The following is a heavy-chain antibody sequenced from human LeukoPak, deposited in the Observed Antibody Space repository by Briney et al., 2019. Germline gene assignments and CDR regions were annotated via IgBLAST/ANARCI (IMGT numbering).Heavy chain of an antibody. Sequence: ASVKVSCKASGGTFSRYAISWVRQAPGQGLEWMGRIIPIFGIANYAQKFQGRVTITADKSTSTAHMELSSLRSEDTAVYYCAKYGSNSDYYYGMDVWGQGTTVTVSS. CDR3: AKYGSNSDYYYGMDV. J-gene: IGHJ6*02. D-gene: IGHD4-23*01. CDR2: IIPIFGIA. CDR1: GGTFSRYA. V-gene: IGHV1-69*04.